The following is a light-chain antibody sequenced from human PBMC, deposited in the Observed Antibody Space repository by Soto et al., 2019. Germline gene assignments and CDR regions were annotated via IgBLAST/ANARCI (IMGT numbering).Light chain of an antibody. Sequence: DIVMTQFPDSLAVSLGERATINCRSSQSILYNSNNKNYLAWYQVKPGQPPKLLIYWASTRESGVPDRFSGSGSGTDFTLTISSLQAEDVAVYYCQQYYRSRTFGQGTKVEIK. CDR2: WAS. V-gene: IGKV4-1*01. CDR1: QSILYNSNNKNY. J-gene: IGKJ1*01. CDR3: QQYYRSRT.